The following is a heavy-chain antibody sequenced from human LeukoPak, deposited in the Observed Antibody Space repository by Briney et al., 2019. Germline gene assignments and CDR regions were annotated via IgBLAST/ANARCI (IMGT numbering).Heavy chain of an antibody. CDR1: SGSISSYY. D-gene: IGHD2-15*01. CDR3: ARVKCSGGSCYFDP. J-gene: IGHJ5*02. Sequence: SETLSLTCTVSSGSISSYYWSWIRQPPGQGLEWIGYIYYSGSTNYNPSLKSRVTISVDTSKNQLSLKLTSVTAADTAVYYCARVKCSGGSCYFDPWGQGTLVTVSS. CDR2: IYYSGST. V-gene: IGHV4-59*01.